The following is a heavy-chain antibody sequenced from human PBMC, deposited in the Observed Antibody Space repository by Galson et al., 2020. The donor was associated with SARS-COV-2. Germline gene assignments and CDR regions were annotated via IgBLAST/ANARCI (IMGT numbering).Heavy chain of an antibody. D-gene: IGHD2-2*01. V-gene: IGHV4-38-2*02. CDR2: IYHSGRT. Sequence: SETLYLTCTVSGYSISSGYYWGWIRQPPGKGLEWIGSIYHSGRTYYTPSLKSRVTISVDTSKNQFSLKLSSVTAADTAVYYCARFLPAATPFDYWGQGTLVTVSS. J-gene: IGHJ4*02. CDR3: ARFLPAATPFDY. CDR1: GYSISSGYY.